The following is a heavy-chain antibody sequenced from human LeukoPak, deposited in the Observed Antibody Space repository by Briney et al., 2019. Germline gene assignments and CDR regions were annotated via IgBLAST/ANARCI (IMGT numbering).Heavy chain of an antibody. Sequence: SVKVSCKASGGTFISYAISWVRQAPGQGLEWMGGIIPIFGTANYAQKFQGRVTITADESTSTAYMELSSLRPEDTAVYYCARDAHYYDSSGYYCWGQGTLVTVSS. CDR1: GGTFISYA. D-gene: IGHD3-22*01. CDR2: IIPIFGTA. V-gene: IGHV1-69*13. CDR3: ARDAHYYDSSGYYC. J-gene: IGHJ4*02.